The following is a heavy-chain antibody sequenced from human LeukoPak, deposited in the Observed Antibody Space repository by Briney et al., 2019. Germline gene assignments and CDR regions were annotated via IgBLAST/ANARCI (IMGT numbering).Heavy chain of an antibody. Sequence: PGGSLRLSCAASGFTFSTYGMLWVRQAPGQGPEWVALIRYDGSNKYYADSVKGRFTISRDNSKNTLYLQMNSLRVEDTAVYYCARGSLWELLHDAFDIWGQGTMVTVSS. J-gene: IGHJ3*02. D-gene: IGHD1-26*01. CDR2: IRYDGSNK. CDR3: ARGSLWELLHDAFDI. V-gene: IGHV3-30*02. CDR1: GFTFSTYG.